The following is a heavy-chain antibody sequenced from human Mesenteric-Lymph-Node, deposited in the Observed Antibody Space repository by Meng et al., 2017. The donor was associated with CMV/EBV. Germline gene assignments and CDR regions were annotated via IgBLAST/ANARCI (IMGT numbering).Heavy chain of an antibody. CDR2: ISSSGGTI. Sequence: GESLKISCAASGFTFSDYYMNWIRQAPGKGLEWVSYISSSGGTIYYADSVKGRFTVSRDSAKKSLYLQMNSLRAEDTAVYYCARALPGNYYGMDVWGQGTTVTVSS. J-gene: IGHJ6*02. D-gene: IGHD3-10*01. V-gene: IGHV3-11*04. CDR1: GFTFSDYY. CDR3: ARALPGNYYGMDV.